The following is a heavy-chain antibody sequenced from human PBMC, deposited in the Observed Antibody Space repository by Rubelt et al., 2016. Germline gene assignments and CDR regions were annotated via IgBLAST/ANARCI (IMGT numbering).Heavy chain of an antibody. CDR3: ARSGKQWDALDY. D-gene: IGHD6-19*01. Sequence: QVQLQQWGAGLLKPSETLSLTCTVSGGSINSYYWSWIRQPPGKGLEWIGHIYYSGSTNYNPSLKSRVTISVDTSKNQFSLKLNSVTAADTAVYYCARSGKQWDALDYWGQGTLVTVSS. CDR2: IYYSGST. J-gene: IGHJ4*02. V-gene: IGHV4-59*08. CDR1: GGSINSYY.